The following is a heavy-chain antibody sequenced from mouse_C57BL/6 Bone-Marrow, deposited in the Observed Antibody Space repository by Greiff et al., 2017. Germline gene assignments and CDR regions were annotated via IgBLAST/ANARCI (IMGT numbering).Heavy chain of an antibody. V-gene: IGHV1-63*01. J-gene: IGHJ4*01. CDR2: IYPGSGST. Sequence: QVQLQQSGAELVRPGTSVKMSCKASGYTFTNYWIGWAKQRPGHGLEWIGDIYPGSGSTNYTEKFKSKATLTVDTSSSTAYMQLSSLTSEDSAVYYCARDGPYAMYYWGQGTSVTVSS. D-gene: IGHD2-3*01. CDR3: ARDGPYAMYY. CDR1: GYTFTNYW.